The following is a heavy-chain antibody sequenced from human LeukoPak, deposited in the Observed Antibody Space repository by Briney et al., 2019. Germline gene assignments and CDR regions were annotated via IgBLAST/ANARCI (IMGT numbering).Heavy chain of an antibody. CDR2: ISSGGTLT. CDR1: RFTFSSYI. D-gene: IGHD3-22*01. J-gene: IGHJ5*02. Sequence: GGSLRLSCAASRFTFSSYIMNWVRQAPGKGLEWVSSISSGGTLTYYADSVKGRFTISRDNAKNSLFLQMNSLRADDTAVYYCARQATTFYYDSTDYPWGQGTLVTVSS. CDR3: ARQATTFYYDSTDYP. V-gene: IGHV3-21*01.